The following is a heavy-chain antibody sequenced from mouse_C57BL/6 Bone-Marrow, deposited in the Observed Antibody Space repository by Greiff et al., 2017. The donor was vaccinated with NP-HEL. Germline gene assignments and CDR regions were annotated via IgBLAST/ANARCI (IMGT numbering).Heavy chain of an antibody. V-gene: IGHV1-9*01. CDR1: GYTITGYW. D-gene: IGHD2-5*01. CDR3: AREGTYYSNYVTFAY. J-gene: IGHJ3*01. CDR2: ILPGSGST. Sequence: VKLQESGAELMKPGASVKLSCKATGYTITGYWIEWVKQRPGHGLEWIGEILPGSGSTNYNEKFKGKATFTADTSSNTAYMQLSSLTTEDSAIYYCAREGTYYSNYVTFAYWGQGTLVTVSA.